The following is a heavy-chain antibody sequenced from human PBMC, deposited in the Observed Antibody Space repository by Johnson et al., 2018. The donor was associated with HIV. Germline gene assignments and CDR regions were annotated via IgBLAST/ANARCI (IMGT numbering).Heavy chain of an antibody. J-gene: IGHJ3*02. CDR1: GFAVSGYY. CDR3: ARACRDGYTCDVFDI. Sequence: VQLVESGGGLVRPGGSLRLSCVASGFAVSGYYMSWVRQAPGKWLEWVSVLFSGDTTYYADSVNGRFTISRDNSKNTRYLQMNSLRADDTGVYYCARACRDGYTCDVFDICGQGTLVTVSS. D-gene: IGHD5-24*01. V-gene: IGHV3-66*01. CDR2: LFSGDTT.